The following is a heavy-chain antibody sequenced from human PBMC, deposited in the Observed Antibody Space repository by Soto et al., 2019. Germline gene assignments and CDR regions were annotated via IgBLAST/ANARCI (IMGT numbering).Heavy chain of an antibody. CDR1: GGSITSNW. Sequence: PSETLSLTCAVSGGSITSNWWSWVRQPPGKGLEWIGEIYHNGRFNYNPSLRSRLTISIDKSKNQLSLKLTSVTAADTAVHYCVINDWYRFDPWGPGTLVTVSS. J-gene: IGHJ5*02. V-gene: IGHV4-4*02. CDR2: IYHNGRF. CDR3: VINDWYRFDP. D-gene: IGHD3-9*01.